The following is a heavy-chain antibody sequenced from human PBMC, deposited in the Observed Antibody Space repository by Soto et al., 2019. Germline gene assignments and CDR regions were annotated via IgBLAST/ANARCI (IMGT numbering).Heavy chain of an antibody. Sequence: QVQLVQSGAEVKKPGASVRVSCKPSGYTLRNYAIHWVRQAAGQSLEWLAWIDPGSGRATYSKKVQGRITVTRDIAATTFYMDLTSLTSEDTAAYFCTRDLNGGNPFDYWGQGALVTVSS. CDR2: IDPGSGRA. CDR3: TRDLNGGNPFDY. J-gene: IGHJ4*02. CDR1: GYTLRNYA. D-gene: IGHD2-8*01. V-gene: IGHV1-3*01.